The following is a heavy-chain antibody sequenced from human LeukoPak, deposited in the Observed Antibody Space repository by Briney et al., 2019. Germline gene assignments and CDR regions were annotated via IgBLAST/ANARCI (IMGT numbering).Heavy chain of an antibody. V-gene: IGHV4-59*01. Sequence: SETLSLTCTVSGGSISSYYWSWIRQPPGKGLEWIGCIYYSGSTNYNPSFKSRVTISVDTSKNQFSLKLSSVTAADTAVYYCACLTTADAFDIWGQGTMVTVSS. CDR1: GGSISSYY. CDR2: IYYSGST. CDR3: ACLTTADAFDI. D-gene: IGHD3-22*01. J-gene: IGHJ3*02.